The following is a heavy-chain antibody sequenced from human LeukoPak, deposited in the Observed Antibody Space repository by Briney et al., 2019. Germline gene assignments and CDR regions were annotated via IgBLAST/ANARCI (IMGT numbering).Heavy chain of an antibody. J-gene: IGHJ4*02. CDR1: GFSFNNYA. Sequence: AGGSLRLSCAASGFSFNNYAVSTVRQAPGRGLGWVSAISTTGGSTYYADSVKGRFTISRDNSKNTLSLQMDSLRVEDTAVYYCAKDWTTVVTPKGYYFDSWGQGTLVTVSS. V-gene: IGHV3-23*01. CDR2: ISTTGGST. D-gene: IGHD4-23*01. CDR3: AKDWTTVVTPKGYYFDS.